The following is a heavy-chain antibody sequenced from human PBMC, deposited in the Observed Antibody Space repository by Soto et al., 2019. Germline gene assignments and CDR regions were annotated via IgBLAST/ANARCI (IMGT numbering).Heavy chain of an antibody. CDR2: ISSTTNYI. D-gene: IGHD6-6*01. CDR1: GFTFTRYH. V-gene: IGHV3-21*06. Sequence: XGSLRVSCAASGFTFTRYHMNLVRQAPGKGLEWVSSISSTTNYIYYGDSMKGRFTIARDNAKNSLYLEMNSLRAEDTAVYYCARESEDLSSNFHYWGQGTLVTVSS. CDR3: ARESEDLSSNFHY. J-gene: IGHJ4*02.